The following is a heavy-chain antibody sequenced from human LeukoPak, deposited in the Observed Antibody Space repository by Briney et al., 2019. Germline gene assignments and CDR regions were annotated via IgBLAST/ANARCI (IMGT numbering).Heavy chain of an antibody. CDR1: GGSISSYY. CDR3: ARLASGYSYGYSKTRAEYFQH. J-gene: IGHJ1*01. D-gene: IGHD5-18*01. V-gene: IGHV4-59*01. Sequence: PSETLSLTCTVSGGSISSYYWSWIRQPPGKGLEWIGYIYYSGSTNYNPSLKSRVTISVDTSKNQFSLKLSSVTAADTAVYYCARLASGYSYGYSKTRAEYFQHWGQGTLVTVSS. CDR2: IYYSGST.